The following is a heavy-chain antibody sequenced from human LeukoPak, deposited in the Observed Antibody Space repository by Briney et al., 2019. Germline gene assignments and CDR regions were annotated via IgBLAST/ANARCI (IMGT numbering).Heavy chain of an antibody. CDR1: GFTFSSYG. J-gene: IGHJ4*02. CDR3: AKDGGDYGNY. D-gene: IGHD4-17*01. Sequence: PGGSLRLSCAASGFTFSSYGMHWVRQAPGKGLEWVAVISYDGSNKYYADSVKGRFTISRDNSKNTLYQQLNSLRAEDTAVYYCAKDGGDYGNYWGQGTLVTVSS. V-gene: IGHV3-30*18. CDR2: ISYDGSNK.